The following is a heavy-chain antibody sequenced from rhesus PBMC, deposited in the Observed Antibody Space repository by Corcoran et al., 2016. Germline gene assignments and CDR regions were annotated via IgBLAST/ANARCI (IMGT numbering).Heavy chain of an antibody. D-gene: IGHD4-23*01. CDR1: GFSLSTSGMG. CDR3: ARVNTVTANFDY. CDR2: IFWDDDK. V-gene: IGHV2-1*01. J-gene: IGHJ4*01. Sequence: QVTLKESGPALVKPTQTLTLTCTFSGFSLSTSGMGVGWFRQPPGKTLEWLAHIFWDDDKRYSTSLKSRLTISKDTSKNQVVLTMTNMDPVDTATYYCARVNTVTANFDYWGQGVLVTVSS.